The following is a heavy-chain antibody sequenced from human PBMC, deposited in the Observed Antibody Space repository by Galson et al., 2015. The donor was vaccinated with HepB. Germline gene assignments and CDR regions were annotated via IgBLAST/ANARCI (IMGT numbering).Heavy chain of an antibody. D-gene: IGHD2-15*01. J-gene: IGHJ4*02. CDR2: ISASGSRT. CDR1: GFTFSGSA. V-gene: IGHV3-23*01. CDR3: ARQGGAITFVVVLLD. Sequence: SLRLSCAASGFTFSGSAMRWVRQAPGKGLEWVSTISASGSRTYRADSVKGGLTIYRDHSKNTLSLQMNSLRAEDTAVYFCARQGGAITFVVVLLDWGQGSLVTVSS.